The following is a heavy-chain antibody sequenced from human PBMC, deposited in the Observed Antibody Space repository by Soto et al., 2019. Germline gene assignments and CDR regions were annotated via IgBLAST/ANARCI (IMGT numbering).Heavy chain of an antibody. CDR2: IYPGDSDT. CDR3: ARQVDTMVRGVIQTKWFDP. CDR1: GYSFTSYW. D-gene: IGHD3-10*01. Sequence: PGESLKISCKGSGYSFTSYWIGWVRQMPGKGLEWMGIIYPGDSDTRYSPSFQGQVTISADKSISTAYLQWSSLKASDTAMYYCARQVDTMVRGVIQTKWFDPWGQGTLVTVSS. V-gene: IGHV5-51*01. J-gene: IGHJ5*02.